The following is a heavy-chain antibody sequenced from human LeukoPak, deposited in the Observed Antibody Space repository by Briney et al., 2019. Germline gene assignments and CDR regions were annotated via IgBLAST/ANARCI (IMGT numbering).Heavy chain of an antibody. CDR3: ATSGWWGYFDY. CDR1: GFTVSSNY. V-gene: IGHV3-66*01. J-gene: IGHJ4*02. D-gene: IGHD6-19*01. CDR2: IYSGGST. Sequence: GGSLRLSCAVSGFTVSSNYMSWVRQAPGKGLEWVSDIYSGGSTNYADSVRGRFTISRDNSKNTLYLLMNSLRAEDAAVYYCATSGWWGYFDYWGQGTLVTVSS.